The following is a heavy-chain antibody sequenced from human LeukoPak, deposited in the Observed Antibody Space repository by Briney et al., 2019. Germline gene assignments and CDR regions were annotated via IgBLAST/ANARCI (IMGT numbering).Heavy chain of an antibody. CDR1: GFTFSNYA. CDR2: IATNGRST. V-gene: IGHV3-64D*06. CDR3: VRSSGGMDV. D-gene: IGHD3-10*01. Sequence: GGSLRLSCSASGFTFSNYAMHWVRQAPGKGLQYVSSIATNGRSTYYADSVKGRFTISRDNSKSTLYLQMSSLRDEDTALYYCVRSSGGMDVWGQGTTVTVSS. J-gene: IGHJ6*02.